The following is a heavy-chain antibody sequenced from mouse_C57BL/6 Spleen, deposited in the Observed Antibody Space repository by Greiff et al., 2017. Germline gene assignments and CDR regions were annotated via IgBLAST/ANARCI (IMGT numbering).Heavy chain of an antibody. CDR2: IYPGSGST. D-gene: IGHD2-2*01. CDR1: GYTFTSYW. CDR3: ARGSTMVPTKAY. Sequence: VQLQQPGAELVKPGASVKMSCKASGYTFTSYWITWVKQRPGQGLEWIGDIYPGSGSTNYNEKFKSKATLTVDTSSSTAYMQLSSLTSEDSAVYYCARGSTMVPTKAYWGQGTLVTVSA. V-gene: IGHV1-55*01. J-gene: IGHJ3*01.